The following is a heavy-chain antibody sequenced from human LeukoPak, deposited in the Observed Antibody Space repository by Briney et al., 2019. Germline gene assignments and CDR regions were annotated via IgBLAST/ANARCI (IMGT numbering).Heavy chain of an antibody. D-gene: IGHD2-2*01. Sequence: GESLKISCKGSGYSFTSYWIGWVRQMPGKGLEWMGIVYPGDSDTRYSPSVQGQVTISADKPISTAYLQWSSLKASDTAMNSCARRKRYCSSTSCPLYSYGMDVWGKGTTVTVSS. CDR3: ARRKRYCSSTSCPLYSYGMDV. CDR2: VYPGDSDT. J-gene: IGHJ6*04. V-gene: IGHV5-51*01. CDR1: GYSFTSYW.